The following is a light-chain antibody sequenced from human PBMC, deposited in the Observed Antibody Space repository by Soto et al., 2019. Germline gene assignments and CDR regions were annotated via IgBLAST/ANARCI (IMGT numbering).Light chain of an antibody. Sequence: EKVMTQSPATLSVSPGEGATLSCRASQSVSNSLAWYQQKPGQAPRLLIYGASTRATGVPARFSGSESGTEFTLTISSLQSEDFAVYYCQQYNNWPPITFGQGTRLEIK. CDR3: QQYNNWPPIT. CDR2: GAS. V-gene: IGKV3D-15*01. J-gene: IGKJ5*01. CDR1: QSVSNS.